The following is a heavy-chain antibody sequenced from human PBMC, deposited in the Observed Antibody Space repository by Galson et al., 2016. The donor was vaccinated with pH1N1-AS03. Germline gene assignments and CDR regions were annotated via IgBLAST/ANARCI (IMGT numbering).Heavy chain of an antibody. CDR3: AKDTSTTATTHFDC. Sequence: SVKVSCKASGFTFTDYYIHWIRQVPGQGLEWMGRIIPILGITDNAQKFQGRVTITADKSTSTAYMELSSLRSEDTAVYYCAKDTSTTATTHFDCWGQGTLVTISS. CDR2: IIPILGIT. J-gene: IGHJ4*02. D-gene: IGHD4-17*01. V-gene: IGHV1-69*04. CDR1: GFTFTDYY.